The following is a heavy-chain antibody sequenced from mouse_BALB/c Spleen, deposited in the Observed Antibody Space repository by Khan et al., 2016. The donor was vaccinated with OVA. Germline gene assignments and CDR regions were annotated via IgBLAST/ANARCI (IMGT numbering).Heavy chain of an antibody. D-gene: IGHD2-14*01. CDR3: VRDGAYHRNDGWFAY. J-gene: IGHJ3*01. CDR2: INPSNGYT. V-gene: IGHV1-4*01. Sequence: VELVESGAELARPGASVKMSCKASGYTFTSYTIHWIKERPGQGLEWIGYINPSNGYTNYNQKFKGKATLTTDKSSTTVYLQLSSLTSDDSAVYNCVRDGAYHRNDGWFAYWGQGTLVTVSA. CDR1: GYTFTSYT.